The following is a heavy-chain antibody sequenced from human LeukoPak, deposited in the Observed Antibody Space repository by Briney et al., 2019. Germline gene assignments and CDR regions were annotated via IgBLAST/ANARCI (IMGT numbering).Heavy chain of an antibody. D-gene: IGHD3-10*01. V-gene: IGHV3-23*01. CDR3: FSGAMVRGLFDY. Sequence: GSLRLSCAASGFTFSSYAMSWVRQAPGKGLEWVSAISGSGGSTYYADSVKGRFTISRDNSKNTLYLQMNSLRAEDTAVYYCFSGAMVRGLFDYWGQGTLVTVSS. J-gene: IGHJ4*02. CDR2: ISGSGGST. CDR1: GFTFSSYA.